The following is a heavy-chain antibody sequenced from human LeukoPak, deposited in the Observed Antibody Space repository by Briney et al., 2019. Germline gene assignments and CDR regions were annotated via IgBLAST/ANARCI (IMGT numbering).Heavy chain of an antibody. CDR2: INPNSGGT. V-gene: IGHV1-2*06. D-gene: IGHD4-17*01. J-gene: IGHJ4*02. CDR1: GYTFTSYY. Sequence: VASVKVSCKASGYTFTSYYMHWVRQAPGQGLEWMGRINPNSGGTNYAQKFQGRVTMTRDTSISTAYKELSRLRSDDTAVYYCARGKDDYGDRGAPDYWGQGTLVTASS. CDR3: ARGKDDYGDRGAPDY.